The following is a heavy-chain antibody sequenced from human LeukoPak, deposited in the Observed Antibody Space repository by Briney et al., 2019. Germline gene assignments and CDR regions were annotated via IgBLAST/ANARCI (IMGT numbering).Heavy chain of an antibody. Sequence: SETLSLTCTVSGGSISSYYWSWIRQPPGKGLEWIGYIYYSGSTNYNPSLKSRVTISVDMSKNQFSLKLSSVTAADTAVYYRARGRIAAAGTYYYYYGMDVWGQGTTVTVSS. D-gene: IGHD6-13*01. J-gene: IGHJ6*02. CDR1: GGSISSYY. CDR2: IYYSGST. V-gene: IGHV4-59*01. CDR3: ARGRIAAAGTYYYYYGMDV.